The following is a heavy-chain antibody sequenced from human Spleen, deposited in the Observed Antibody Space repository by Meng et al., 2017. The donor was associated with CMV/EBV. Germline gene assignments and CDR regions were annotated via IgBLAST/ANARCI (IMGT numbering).Heavy chain of an antibody. D-gene: IGHD3-3*01. V-gene: IGHV3-48*04. J-gene: IGHJ6*02. CDR2: ISSSSSSI. CDR3: ARDHDFWSGQSPMDV. CDR1: GFTFSSYS. Sequence: GESLKISCAASGFTFSSYSMNWVRQAPGKGLEWVSYISSSSSSIYYADSVKGRFTISRDNAKNSLYLQMNSLRGEDTALYYCARDHDFWSGQSPMDVWGQGTTVTVSS.